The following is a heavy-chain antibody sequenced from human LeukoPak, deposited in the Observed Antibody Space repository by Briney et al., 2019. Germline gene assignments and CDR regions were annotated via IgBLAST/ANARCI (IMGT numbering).Heavy chain of an antibody. CDR3: ARHAGVVITTPFDY. J-gene: IGHJ4*02. Sequence: PSETLSLTCTVSGGSISSYYWSWIRQPPGKGLGWIGYIYYSGSTNYNPSLKSRVTISVDTSKNQFSLKLSSVTAADTAVYYCARHAGVVITTPFDYWGQGTLVTVSS. V-gene: IGHV4-59*08. CDR2: IYYSGST. CDR1: GGSISSYY. D-gene: IGHD3-22*01.